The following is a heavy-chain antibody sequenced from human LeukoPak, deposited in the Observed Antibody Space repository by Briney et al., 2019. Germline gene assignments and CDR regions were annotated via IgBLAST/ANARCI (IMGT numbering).Heavy chain of an antibody. CDR1: GFTFSSYA. Sequence: GRSLRLSCEASGFTFSSYAFHWVRQAPGKGLEWVAFLSSDGNSKYYADSVKGRFTISRDNSKNTLYLQMSSLRADDTALYYCAKSPPRCSGGSCYGYWGQGTLVTVSS. CDR3: AKSPPRCSGGSCYGY. CDR2: LSSDGNSK. V-gene: IGHV3-30-3*02. J-gene: IGHJ4*02. D-gene: IGHD2-15*01.